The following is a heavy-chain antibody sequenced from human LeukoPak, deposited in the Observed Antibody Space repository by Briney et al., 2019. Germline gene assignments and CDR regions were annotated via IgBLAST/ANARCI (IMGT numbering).Heavy chain of an antibody. CDR2: IYRGGST. V-gene: IGHV3-53*01. Sequence: PGGSLKLSCAASGFPVSRNYMTWVRQAPGKGLEWVSVIYRGGSTYYADSVKGRFTISRDNSKNTLYLQMNSLRAEDTAVYYCARAGPTGTNDAFDIWGQGTMVTVSS. J-gene: IGHJ3*02. CDR3: ARAGPTGTNDAFDI. D-gene: IGHD1-1*01. CDR1: GFPVSRNY.